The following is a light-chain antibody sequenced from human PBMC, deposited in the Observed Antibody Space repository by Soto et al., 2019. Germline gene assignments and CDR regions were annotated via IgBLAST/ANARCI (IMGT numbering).Light chain of an antibody. J-gene: IGKJ1*01. CDR3: QQYNNWPWT. V-gene: IGKV3-15*01. Sequence: DIVLTQSPGTLSLSPGERATLSCRASQSVTSRFFAWYQQKPGQAPRLLIYGASTRAPGFPARFSGSGSGTDFTLTISSLQSEDFAVYYCQQYNNWPWTFGQGTKVDIK. CDR2: GAS. CDR1: QSVTSRF.